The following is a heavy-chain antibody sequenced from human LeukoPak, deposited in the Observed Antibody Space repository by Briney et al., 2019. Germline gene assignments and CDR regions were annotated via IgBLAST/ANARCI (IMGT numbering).Heavy chain of an antibody. V-gene: IGHV4-34*01. D-gene: IGHD3-16*02. J-gene: IGHJ6*04. CDR1: GGSFSGYF. CDR2: INHSGTT. Sequence: SETLSLTCAVYGGSFSGYFWSWIRRPPGKGLEWIGEINHSGTTNYNPSLKSRVTISVDTSKNQFSLKLSSVTAADTAVYYRARVGHLSFRTPDVWGKGTTVTVSS. CDR3: ARVGHLSFRTPDV.